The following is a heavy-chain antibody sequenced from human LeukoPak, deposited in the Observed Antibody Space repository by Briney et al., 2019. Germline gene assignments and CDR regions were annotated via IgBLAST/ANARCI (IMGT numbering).Heavy chain of an antibody. J-gene: IGHJ5*02. V-gene: IGHV3-21*01. CDR2: ISSSSSYI. CDR1: GFTFSSYS. Sequence: GGSLRLSCAASGFTFSSYSMNWVRQAPGKGLEWVSSISSSSSYIYYADSVKGRFTISRDNAKNSLYLQMNSLRAEDTAVYYCARDQAMDLFDPWGQGTLVTVSS. D-gene: IGHD5-18*01. CDR3: ARDQAMDLFDP.